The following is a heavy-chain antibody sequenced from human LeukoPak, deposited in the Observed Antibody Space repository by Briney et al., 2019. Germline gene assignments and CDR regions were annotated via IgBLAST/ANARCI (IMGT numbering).Heavy chain of an antibody. J-gene: IGHJ4*02. CDR2: IYYSGNT. CDR1: GVSISSSNSY. Sequence: SETLSLTCTVSGVSISSSNSYWGWIRQPPGKGLEWIGSIYYSGNTYYNASLKSRVTISIDTSKNQFSLKLTSVTAADTAVYYCARQTGSGLFILPGGQGTLVTVSS. CDR3: ARQTGSGLFILP. V-gene: IGHV4-39*01. D-gene: IGHD3/OR15-3a*01.